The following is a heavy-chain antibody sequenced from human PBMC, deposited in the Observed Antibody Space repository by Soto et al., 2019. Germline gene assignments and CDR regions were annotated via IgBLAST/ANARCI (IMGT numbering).Heavy chain of an antibody. V-gene: IGHV3-30*18. D-gene: IGHD3-10*01. Sequence: QVQLVESGGGVVQPGRSLRLSCTASGFTFRDYPIHWVRQAPGKGLEWVAVLSYDGTDGYYADSVKGRFTISRDISKSIVYLQMDSLRGEDTAVYYCAKVTATLQSMEVLDYWGQGTLVTVPS. CDR2: LSYDGTDG. CDR3: AKVTATLQSMEVLDY. J-gene: IGHJ4*02. CDR1: GFTFRDYP.